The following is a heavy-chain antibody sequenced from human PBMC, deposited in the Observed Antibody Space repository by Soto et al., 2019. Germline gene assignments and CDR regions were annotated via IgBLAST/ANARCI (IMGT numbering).Heavy chain of an antibody. J-gene: IGHJ4*02. Sequence: ASVKVSCKASGGTFSSYAISWVRQAPGQGLEWMGGIIPIFGTANYAQKFQGRVTITADESTSTAYMELSSLRSEDTAVYYCARDFRTRFLEWLFFYWGQGTLVTVS. V-gene: IGHV1-69*13. CDR3: ARDFRTRFLEWLFFY. D-gene: IGHD3-3*01. CDR1: GGTFSSYA. CDR2: IIPIFGTA.